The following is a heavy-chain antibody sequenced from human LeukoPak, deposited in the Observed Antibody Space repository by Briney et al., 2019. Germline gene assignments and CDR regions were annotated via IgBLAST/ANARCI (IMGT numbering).Heavy chain of an antibody. D-gene: IGHD1-26*01. CDR3: ARGLSGSYQFYYFDY. J-gene: IGHJ4*02. V-gene: IGHV1-18*01. CDR1: GYTFTSYG. CDR2: ISAYNGNT. Sequence: ASVKVSCKASGYTFTSYGISWVRQAPGQGLEWMGWISAYNGNTNYAQKLQGRVTMTTDTSTSTAYMELRSLRSDDTAVYYCARGLSGSYQFYYFDYWGQGTLVTVSS.